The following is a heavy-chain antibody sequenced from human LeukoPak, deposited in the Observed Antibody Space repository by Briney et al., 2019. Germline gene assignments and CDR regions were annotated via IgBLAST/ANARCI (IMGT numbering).Heavy chain of an antibody. CDR3: AKDLDITMVRGVMDY. CDR1: GFTFSSYS. Sequence: GGSLRLSCAASGFTFSSYSMNWVRQAPGKGLEWVSSISSSSSYVYYADSVKGRFTISRDNAKNSLYLQMNSLRAEDTAVYYCAKDLDITMVRGVMDYWGQGTLVTVSS. J-gene: IGHJ4*02. CDR2: ISSSSSYV. V-gene: IGHV3-21*01. D-gene: IGHD3-10*01.